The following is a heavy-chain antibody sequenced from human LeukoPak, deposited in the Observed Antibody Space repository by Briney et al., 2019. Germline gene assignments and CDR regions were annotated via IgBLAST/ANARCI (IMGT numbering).Heavy chain of an antibody. J-gene: IGHJ4*02. CDR1: GYTFTGYY. Sequence: ASVKVSCKASGYTFTGYYMRWVRQAPGQGLEWMGWINPNSGGTNYAQKFQGRVTMTRDTSISTAYMELSRLRSDDTAVYYCARDGDYYDSSGALDYWGQGTLVTVSS. CDR2: INPNSGGT. D-gene: IGHD3-22*01. V-gene: IGHV1-2*02. CDR3: ARDGDYYDSSGALDY.